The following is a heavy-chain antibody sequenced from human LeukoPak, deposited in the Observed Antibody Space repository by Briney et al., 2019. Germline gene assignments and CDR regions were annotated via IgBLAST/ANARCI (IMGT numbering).Heavy chain of an antibody. V-gene: IGHV3-23*01. Sequence: GGSLRLSCAASGFTFSSYAMSWVRQAPGKGLEWVSAISGSGGSTYYADSVKGRFIISRDNSKNALYLQMNSLRAEDTAVYYCAKGDYTVTTFDYWGQGTLVTVSS. CDR1: GFTFSSYA. CDR2: ISGSGGST. D-gene: IGHD4-17*01. CDR3: AKGDYTVTTFDY. J-gene: IGHJ4*02.